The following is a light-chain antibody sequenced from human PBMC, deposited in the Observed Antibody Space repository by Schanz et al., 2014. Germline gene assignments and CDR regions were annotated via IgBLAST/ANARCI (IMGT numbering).Light chain of an antibody. CDR3: CSYSHTRTFVL. V-gene: IGLV2-14*03. CDR2: DVS. CDR1: SSDVGGYNY. J-gene: IGLJ2*01. Sequence: QSALTQPASVSGSPGQSITISCTGTSSDVGGYNYVSWYQQHPGKAPKLMIYDVSNRPSGVSNRFSGSKSDNTASLTISGLQAEDEATYYCCSYSHTRTFVLFGGGTKLTVL.